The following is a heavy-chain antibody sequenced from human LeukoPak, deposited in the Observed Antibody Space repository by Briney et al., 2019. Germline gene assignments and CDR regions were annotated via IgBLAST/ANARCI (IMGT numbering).Heavy chain of an antibody. CDR3: ARARAWFGEYDAFDI. CDR2: INPNSGGT. V-gene: IGHV1-2*02. Sequence: ASVKVSCKASGYTFTSYDINWVRQAPGQGLEWMGWINPNSGGTNYAQKFQGRVTMTRDTSISTAYMELSRLRSDDTAVYYCARARAWFGEYDAFDIWGQGTMVTVSS. J-gene: IGHJ3*02. D-gene: IGHD3-10*01. CDR1: GYTFTSYD.